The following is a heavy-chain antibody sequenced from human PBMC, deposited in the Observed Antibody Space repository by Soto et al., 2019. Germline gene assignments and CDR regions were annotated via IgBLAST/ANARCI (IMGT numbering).Heavy chain of an antibody. V-gene: IGHV1-69*13. CDR3: ARDRAPRGWSYLDL. CDR1: GGSFSDYA. CDR2: IIPIFGTP. J-gene: IGHJ4*02. Sequence: ASVKVSCKAFGGSFSDYAISWVRQAPGQGLEWMGGIIPIFGTPNYAQKFQDRVTFTAHESTNTAYMELSRLTSEDTAVYYCARDRAPRGWSYLDLWGQGTQVTVSS. D-gene: IGHD2-15*01.